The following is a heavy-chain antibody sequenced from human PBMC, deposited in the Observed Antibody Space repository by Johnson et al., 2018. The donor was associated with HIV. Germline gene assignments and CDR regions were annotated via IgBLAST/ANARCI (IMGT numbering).Heavy chain of an antibody. CDR3: ARVITMIVVERKDDAFDI. Sequence: VQLVESGGGVVRPGGSLRLSCAASGFTFDDYGMSWVRQAPGKGLEWVSAINWNGGNTGYADSVKGRFTISRDNAKNSLYLQMNSLRAEDTALYYCARVITMIVVERKDDAFDIWGQGTMVTVSS. CDR2: INWNGGNT. CDR1: GFTFDDYG. V-gene: IGHV3-20*04. D-gene: IGHD3-22*01. J-gene: IGHJ3*02.